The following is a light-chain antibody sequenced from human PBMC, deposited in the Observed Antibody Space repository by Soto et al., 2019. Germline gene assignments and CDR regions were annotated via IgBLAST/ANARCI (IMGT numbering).Light chain of an antibody. CDR2: GAF. CDR3: HSRA. CDR1: PSVTNY. V-gene: IGKV3-11*01. J-gene: IGKJ5*01. Sequence: EIVLTQSPATLSLSPGERATLSCRASPSVTNYLAWYQQKPGQPPRLLIYGAFNRAAGIPARFSGSGSGTDFTLTISRLQPDDFATYFSHSRAFGQGTRLEI.